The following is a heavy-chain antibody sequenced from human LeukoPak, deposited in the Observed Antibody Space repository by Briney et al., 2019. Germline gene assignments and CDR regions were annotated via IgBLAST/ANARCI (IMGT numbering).Heavy chain of an antibody. CDR3: AKDTPDIVVVNYYYYYMDV. D-gene: IGHD2-2*01. CDR1: GFTFSSYG. V-gene: IGHV3-30*02. J-gene: IGHJ6*03. CDR2: IRYDGSKK. Sequence: PGGSLRLSCAASGFTFSSYGMHWVRQAPGKGLEWVAFIRYDGSKKYYTDSVKGRFTISRDNSKNTLYLQMNSLRAEDTAVYYCAKDTPDIVVVNYYYYYMDVWGKGTTVTISS.